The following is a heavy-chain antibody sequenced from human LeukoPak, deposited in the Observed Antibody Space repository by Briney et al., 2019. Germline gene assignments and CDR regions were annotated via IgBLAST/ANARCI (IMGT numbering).Heavy chain of an antibody. CDR2: TYSRSKWFH. D-gene: IGHD1-26*01. CDR3: AKEGELLLPFDY. J-gene: IGHJ4*02. CDR1: GDSVSSKSAS. V-gene: IGHV6-1*01. Sequence: QTLSLTCAISGDSVSSKSASWHWIRQSPSRGLEWLGRTYSRSKWFHDYAVSVKSRITINPDTSKNQFSLHLTSVTPDDTAVYYCAKEGELLLPFDYWGQGTLVTVSS.